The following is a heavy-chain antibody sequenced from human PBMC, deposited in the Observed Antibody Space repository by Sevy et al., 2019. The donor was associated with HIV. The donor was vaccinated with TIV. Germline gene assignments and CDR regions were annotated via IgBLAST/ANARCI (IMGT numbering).Heavy chain of an antibody. V-gene: IGHV3-30*04. CDR1: RFSFSVYA. Sequence: GSLRLSCAASRFSFSVYAMHWVRQDPGRGLEWVSVISFDGSHKYYADSVKGRCTVSRDNSKNTLNLQMNSLRAEDTAVYYCARDLRPHLLYSDFWSGYSGMDVWGQGTTVTVSS. CDR2: ISFDGSHK. CDR3: ARDLRPHLLYSDFWSGYSGMDV. J-gene: IGHJ6*02. D-gene: IGHD3-3*01.